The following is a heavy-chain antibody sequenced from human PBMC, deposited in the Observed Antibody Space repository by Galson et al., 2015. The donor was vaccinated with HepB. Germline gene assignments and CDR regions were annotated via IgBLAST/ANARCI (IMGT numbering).Heavy chain of an antibody. V-gene: IGHV1-69*13. D-gene: IGHD1-7*01. Sequence: SVKVSCKASGGTFSSYAISWVRQAPGQGLEWMGGIIPIFGTANYAQKFQGRVTITADESTSTAYMELSSLRSEDTAVYYCARGRAYYKTGTPMGGYYFDYWGQGTLVTVSS. J-gene: IGHJ4*02. CDR1: GGTFSSYA. CDR3: ARGRAYYKTGTPMGGYYFDY. CDR2: IIPIFGTA.